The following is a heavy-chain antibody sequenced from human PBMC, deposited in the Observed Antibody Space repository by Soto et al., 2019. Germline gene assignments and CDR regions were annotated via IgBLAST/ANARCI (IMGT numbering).Heavy chain of an antibody. Sequence: SETLSLTCTISGGSISRSTYFWAWIRQPPGKGLEWIGSIGHSGATYYSPSLKGRVTISMDTSKTQFSLSLRSVTAADTAVYSCARLQRSCSGGSCSYFDYWGQGALVTVSS. D-gene: IGHD2-15*01. J-gene: IGHJ4*02. V-gene: IGHV4-39*01. CDR1: GGSISRSTYF. CDR2: IGHSGAT. CDR3: ARLQRSCSGGSCSYFDY.